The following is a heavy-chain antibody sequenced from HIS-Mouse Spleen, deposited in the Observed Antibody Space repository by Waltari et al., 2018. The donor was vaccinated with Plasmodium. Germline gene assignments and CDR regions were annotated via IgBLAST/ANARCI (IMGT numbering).Heavy chain of an antibody. CDR3: AKDPTGDRWYFDL. Sequence: EVQLVESGGGLVQPGRSLRLSCAASGFTFDDYSMHWVRKAPGKGLEWVSGISWNSGSIGYADSVKGRFTISRDNAKNSLYLQMNSLRAEDTALYYCAKDPTGDRWYFDLWGRGTLVTVSS. CDR2: ISWNSGSI. CDR1: GFTFDDYS. V-gene: IGHV3-9*01. J-gene: IGHJ2*01. D-gene: IGHD7-27*01.